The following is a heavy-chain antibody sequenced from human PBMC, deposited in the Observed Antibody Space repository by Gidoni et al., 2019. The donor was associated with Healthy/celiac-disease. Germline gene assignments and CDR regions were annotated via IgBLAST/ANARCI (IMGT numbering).Heavy chain of an antibody. CDR2: IYHSGST. CDR1: GGSISSGGYS. CDR3: ARSDSSGYSDAFDI. J-gene: IGHJ3*02. Sequence: QLQLQESGSGLVKPSQTLSLTCAVSGGSISSGGYSWSWIRQPPGKGLEWIGYIYHSGSTYYNPSLKSRVTISVDRSKNQFSLKLSSVTAADTAVYYCARSDSSGYSDAFDIWGQGTMVTVSS. D-gene: IGHD3-22*01. V-gene: IGHV4-30-2*01.